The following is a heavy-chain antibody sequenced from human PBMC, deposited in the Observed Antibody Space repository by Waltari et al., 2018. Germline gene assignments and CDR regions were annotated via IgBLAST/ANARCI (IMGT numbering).Heavy chain of an antibody. J-gene: IGHJ4*02. CDR1: GGTFSSYA. D-gene: IGHD2-15*01. V-gene: IGHV1-69*12. CDR3: ARFGYPGYCSGGSCHFDY. Sequence: QVQLVQSGAEVKKPGSSVKVSCKASGGTFSSYAISWVRQAPGQGLEWMGGINPIFGTANYAQKFQGRVTITADESTSTAYMELSSLRSEDTAVYYCARFGYPGYCSGGSCHFDYWGQGTLVTVSS. CDR2: INPIFGTA.